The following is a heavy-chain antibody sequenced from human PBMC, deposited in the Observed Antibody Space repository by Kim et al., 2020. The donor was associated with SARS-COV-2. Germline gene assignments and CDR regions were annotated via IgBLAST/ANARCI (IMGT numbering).Heavy chain of an antibody. CDR3: ARASSGSPYYYYYGRDV. J-gene: IGHJ6*02. CDR2: IYPGDSDT. V-gene: IGHV5-51*01. CDR1: GYSFTSYW. D-gene: IGHD1-26*01. Sequence: GESLKISCKGSGYSFTSYWIGWVRQMPGKGLEWMGIIYPGDSDTRYSPSFQGQVTISADKSISTAYLQWSSLKASDTAMYYCARASSGSPYYYYYGRDVWGQGTTLTVSS.